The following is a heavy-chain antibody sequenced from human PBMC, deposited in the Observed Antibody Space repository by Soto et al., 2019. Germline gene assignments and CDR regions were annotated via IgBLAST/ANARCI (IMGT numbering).Heavy chain of an antibody. CDR2: IYYSGST. CDR3: ARYDFWSGYLDY. D-gene: IGHD3-3*01. Sequence: SETLSLTCTVSGGSISSYYLSWIRQPPGKGLEWIGYIYYSGSTNYNPSLKSRVTISVDTSKNQFSLKLSSVTAAGTAVYYCARYDFWSGYLDYWGQGTLVTVSS. CDR1: GGSISSYY. V-gene: IGHV4-59*08. J-gene: IGHJ4*02.